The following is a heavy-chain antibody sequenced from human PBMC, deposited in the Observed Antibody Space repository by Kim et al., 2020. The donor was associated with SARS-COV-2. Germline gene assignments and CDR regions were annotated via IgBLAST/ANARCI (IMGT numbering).Heavy chain of an antibody. D-gene: IGHD6-19*01. J-gene: IGHJ4*02. Sequence: KSRVTISVDTSKNQFSLKLSSVTAADTAVYYCARLSGSGWYGPGPSVIDYWGQGTLVTVSS. CDR3: ARLSGSGWYGPGPSVIDY. V-gene: IGHV4-59*08.